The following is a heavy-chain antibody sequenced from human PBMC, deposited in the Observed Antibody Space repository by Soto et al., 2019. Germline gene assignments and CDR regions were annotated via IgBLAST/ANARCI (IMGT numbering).Heavy chain of an antibody. CDR2: IWYDGSDK. J-gene: IGHJ6*02. Sequence: QVQLVESGGGVVQPGRSLRLSCAASGFTFSSYALHWVRQAPGKGLEWVAVIWYDGSDKYYADSVKGRFTISRDNSKSTLYLQMNSLRAEDTAVHYCARDQGSYASGGMDVWGQGTTVSVSS. CDR1: GFTFSSYA. V-gene: IGHV3-33*01. D-gene: IGHD2-2*01. CDR3: ARDQGSYASGGMDV.